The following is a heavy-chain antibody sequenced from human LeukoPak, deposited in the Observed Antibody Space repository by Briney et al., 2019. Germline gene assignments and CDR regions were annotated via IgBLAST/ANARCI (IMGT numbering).Heavy chain of an antibody. V-gene: IGHV4-59*10. CDR2: IYTSGST. CDR1: GGSFSGYY. J-gene: IGHJ5*02. CDR3: ARAGPMVRGVIGFDP. D-gene: IGHD3-10*01. Sequence: SETLSLTCAVYGGSFSGYYWSWIRQPAGKGLEWIGRIYTSGSTNYNPSLKSRVTISVDTSKNQFSLKLSSVTAADTAVYYCARAGPMVRGVIGFDPWGQGTLVTVSS.